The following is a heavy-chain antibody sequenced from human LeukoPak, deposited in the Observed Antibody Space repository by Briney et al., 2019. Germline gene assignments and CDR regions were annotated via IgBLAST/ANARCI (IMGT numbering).Heavy chain of an antibody. CDR1: GGSFSGYY. J-gene: IGHJ4*02. CDR2: INHSGST. D-gene: IGHD1-26*01. V-gene: IGHV4-34*01. Sequence: PSETLSLTCAVYGGSFSGYYWSWIRQPPGKGLEWIGEINHSGSTNYNPSLKSRVTISVDTSKNQFSLKLSSVTAADTAVYYCARGYSGSYFDYWGQGTLVTVSS. CDR3: ARGYSGSYFDY.